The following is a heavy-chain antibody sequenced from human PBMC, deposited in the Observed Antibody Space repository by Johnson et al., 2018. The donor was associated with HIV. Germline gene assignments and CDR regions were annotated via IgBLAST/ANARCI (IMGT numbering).Heavy chain of an antibody. CDR3: ARHKAVADAFDI. CDR2: IKQDGSEK. V-gene: IGHV3-7*05. D-gene: IGHD6-19*01. J-gene: IGHJ3*02. Sequence: VQLVESGGGLVQPGGSLRLSCAASGFTFSSYWMSWVRQAPGKGLEWVANIKQDGSEKYYVDSVKGRFTISRDNSNNTLYLQMNSLRAEDTAVYYCARHKAVADAFDIWGQGTVVTVSS. CDR1: GFTFSSYW.